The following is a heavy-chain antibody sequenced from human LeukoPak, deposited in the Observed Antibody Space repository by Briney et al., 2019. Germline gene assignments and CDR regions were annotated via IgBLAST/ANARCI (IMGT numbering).Heavy chain of an antibody. V-gene: IGHV4-34*01. CDR3: ARLPVVVVAATPDY. CDR2: INHSGST. CDR1: GGSFSGYY. D-gene: IGHD2-15*01. J-gene: IGHJ4*02. Sequence: SETLSLTCAVYGGSFSGYYWSWIRQPPGKGLEWIGEINHSGSTNCNPSLKSRVTISVDTSKNQFSLKLSSVTAADTAVYYCARLPVVVVAATPDYWGQGTLVTVSS.